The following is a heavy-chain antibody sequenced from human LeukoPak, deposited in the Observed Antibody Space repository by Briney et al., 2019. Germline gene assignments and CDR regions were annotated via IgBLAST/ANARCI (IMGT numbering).Heavy chain of an antibody. V-gene: IGHV3-21*01. Sequence: GGSLRLSCAASGFTFSSYSMNWVRQAPGKGLEWVSSISSSSSYIYYADSVKGRFTISRDNAKNSLYLQMNSLRAEDTAVYYCAAGYCSSTSCYISGEFDYWDQGTLVTVSS. CDR2: ISSSSSYI. D-gene: IGHD2-2*02. J-gene: IGHJ4*02. CDR1: GFTFSSYS. CDR3: AAGYCSSTSCYISGEFDY.